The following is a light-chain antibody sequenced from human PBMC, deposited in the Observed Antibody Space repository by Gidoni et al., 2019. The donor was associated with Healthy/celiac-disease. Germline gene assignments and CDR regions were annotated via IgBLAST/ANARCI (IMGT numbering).Light chain of an antibody. CDR3: QAWDSSTVV. V-gene: IGLV3-1*01. J-gene: IGLJ2*01. CDR1: KLGDNY. CDR2: QDS. Sequence: SYDLTQPPSVSVSPGQTSSITCSGDKLGDNYACCYQQKPGQSPVLVIYQDSKRPSGIPGRFAGSNSRNTATLTISGTQTMDEADYYCQAWDSSTVVFGGGTKLTVL.